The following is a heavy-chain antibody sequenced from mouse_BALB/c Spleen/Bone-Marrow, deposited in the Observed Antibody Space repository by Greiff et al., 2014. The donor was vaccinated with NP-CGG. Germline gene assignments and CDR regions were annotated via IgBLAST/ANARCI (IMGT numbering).Heavy chain of an antibody. CDR2: INPYSGDS. J-gene: IGHJ2*01. D-gene: IGHD3-1*01. V-gene: IGHV1-37*01. CDR1: GYSFTGYN. CDR3: TIGGFDY. Sequence: EVQLQQSGPELEKSGASVKISCKASGYSFTGYNMNWVKQSNGKSLEWIGRINPYSGDSFNNQKFKGKATLTVDKSSSTARMELLSLTSEDSAVYYCTIGGFDYWGQGTTLTVSS.